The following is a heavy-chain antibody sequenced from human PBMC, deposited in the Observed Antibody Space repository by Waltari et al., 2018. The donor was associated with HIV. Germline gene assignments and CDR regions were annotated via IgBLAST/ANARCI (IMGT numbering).Heavy chain of an antibody. V-gene: IGHV3-15*01. CDR1: GFTFSYAW. Sequence: EVQLVASGGGLIKPGGSLRLSCAASGFTFSYAWMSWVRQAPGKGLEGVGRIKTKTDGGTTDYAAPVKGRFNISRDDSKNTLYLQMNNLKTEDSAVYYCATDRRGAFDIWGQGTMVTVSS. CDR3: ATDRRGAFDI. J-gene: IGHJ3*02. CDR2: IKTKTDGGTT.